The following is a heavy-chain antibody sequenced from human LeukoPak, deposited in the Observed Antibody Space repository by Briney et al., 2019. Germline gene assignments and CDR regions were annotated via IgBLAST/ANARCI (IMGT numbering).Heavy chain of an antibody. V-gene: IGHV4-4*02. CDR2: IYHTGST. CDR3: ARVHNDILTDDSLGDKFDY. D-gene: IGHD3-9*01. J-gene: IGHJ4*02. Sequence: SETLSLTCAVSGGAISISNWYSWVRQPPGKGLEWIGEIYHTGSTNYNPSLKRRVTISVDKSKNQVSLKLSSVTAADTAVYYCARVHNDILTDDSLGDKFDYWGQGTLVTVSS. CDR1: GGAISISNW.